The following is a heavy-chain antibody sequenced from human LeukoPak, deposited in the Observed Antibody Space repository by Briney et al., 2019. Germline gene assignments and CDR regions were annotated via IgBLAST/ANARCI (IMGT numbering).Heavy chain of an antibody. CDR1: GFTFSSYD. D-gene: IGHD3-9*01. CDR3: ARGTLRYFDWPPLYGMDV. V-gene: IGHV3-13*01. J-gene: IGHJ6*02. Sequence: GGSLRLSCAASGFTFSSYDMHWVRQATGKGLEWVSAIGTAGDTYYPGSVKGRFTISRENAKNSLYLQMNSLRAGDTAVYYCARGTLRYFDWPPLYGMDVWGQGTTVTVSS. CDR2: IGTAGDT.